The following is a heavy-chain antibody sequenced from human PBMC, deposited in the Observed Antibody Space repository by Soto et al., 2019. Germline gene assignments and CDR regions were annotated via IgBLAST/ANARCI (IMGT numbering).Heavy chain of an antibody. CDR3: ARAPAPYSSSWYFAY. CDR2: INHSGSN. D-gene: IGHD6-13*01. Sequence: ALETPSLTCAVYGGAFSGYCWSCIRPPPGKGVEWVGGINHSGSNNYNPPLKSRVTISVDTSKHQFPLKLSSVTAADTAVYYCARAPAPYSSSWYFAYWGQGTLVTFSS. J-gene: IGHJ4*02. CDR1: GGAFSGYC. V-gene: IGHV4-34*01.